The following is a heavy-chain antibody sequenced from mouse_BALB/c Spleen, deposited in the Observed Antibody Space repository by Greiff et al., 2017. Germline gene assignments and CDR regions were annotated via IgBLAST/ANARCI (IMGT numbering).Heavy chain of an antibody. D-gene: IGHD1-1*01. J-gene: IGHJ1*01. CDR3: TRPGSSYPDWYFDV. CDR2: IRLKSNNYAT. V-gene: IGHV6-6*02. CDR1: GFTFSNYW. Sequence: EVQRVESGGGLVQPGGSMKLSCVASGFTFSNYWMNWVRQSPEKGLEWVAEIRLKSNNYATHYAVSVKGRFTISRDDSKSSVYLQMDNLRAEDTGIYYCTRPGSSYPDWYFDVWGAGTTVTVSS.